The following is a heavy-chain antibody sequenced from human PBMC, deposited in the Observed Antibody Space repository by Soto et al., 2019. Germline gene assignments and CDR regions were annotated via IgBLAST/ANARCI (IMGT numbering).Heavy chain of an antibody. D-gene: IGHD3-3*01. CDR3: SHGVFTIYYAIDV. CDR1: GFSLTTSGVA. CDR2: IYWNDDK. Sequence: QITLKESGPTLVKPTQTLTLTCTFSGFSLTTSGVAVGWIRQSPGKALEWLALIYWNDDKRYNPSLNNRLTTAKDTSKNQVVLTMTNMDPVDTATYYCSHGVFTIYYAIDVLGQGTTVTVSS. J-gene: IGHJ6*02. V-gene: IGHV2-5*01.